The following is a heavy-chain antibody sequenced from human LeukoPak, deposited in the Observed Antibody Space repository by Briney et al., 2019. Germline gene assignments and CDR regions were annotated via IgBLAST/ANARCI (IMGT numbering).Heavy chain of an antibody. CDR1: GASISSGGDY. CDR3: ASRIGYSYGIDY. J-gene: IGHJ4*02. D-gene: IGHD5-18*01. Sequence: SETLSLTCTVSGASISSGGDYWSWIRQHPGKGLEWIGYIYYSGSTYYNPSLKSRVTISEDTSKNQFSLKLSSVTAADTAVYYCASRIGYSYGIDYWAREPWSPSPQ. V-gene: IGHV4-31*03. CDR2: IYYSGST.